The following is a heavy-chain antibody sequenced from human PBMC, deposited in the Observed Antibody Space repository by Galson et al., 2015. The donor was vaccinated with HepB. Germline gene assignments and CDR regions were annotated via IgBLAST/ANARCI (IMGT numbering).Heavy chain of an antibody. J-gene: IGHJ4*02. V-gene: IGHV3-48*02. CDR1: GFTFSIYT. D-gene: IGHD3-16*01. CDR2: ISSGSNAI. CDR3: AREGGALDC. Sequence: SLRLSCAASGFTFSIYTMNWVRQAPGKGLEWVSYISSGSNAIYYADSVRGRFTISRDNAKNSLYLQMNSLRDEDTAVYYCAREGGALDCWGQGTLVAVSS.